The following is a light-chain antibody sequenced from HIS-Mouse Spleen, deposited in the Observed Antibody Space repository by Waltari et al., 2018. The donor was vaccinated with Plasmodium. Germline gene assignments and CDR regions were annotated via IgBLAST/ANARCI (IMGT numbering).Light chain of an antibody. CDR3: QQYNNWSFT. J-gene: IGKJ3*01. CDR1: QSCSSN. V-gene: IGKV3-15*01. Sequence: IVTTPSPPTLSVSPGYRSPLSCRASQSCSSNLAWYQQKPGQAPRLLIYGASTRATGIPARFSGSGSVTEFTLTISSLQSEDVAVYYCQQYNNWSFTFGPGTKVDIK. CDR2: GAS.